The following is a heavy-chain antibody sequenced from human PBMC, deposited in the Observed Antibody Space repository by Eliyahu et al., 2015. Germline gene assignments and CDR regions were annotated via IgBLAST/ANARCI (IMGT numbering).Heavy chain of an antibody. CDR1: GGTFSSYA. CDR3: AREGSLAVPAAIPWFDP. V-gene: IGHV1-69*01. CDR2: IIPIFGTA. Sequence: EVKKPGSSVKVSCKASGGTFSSYAISWVRQAPGQGLEWMGGIIPIFGTANYAQKFQGRVTITADESTSTAYMELSSLRSEDTAVYYCAREGSLAVPAAIPWFDPWGQGTLVTVSS. J-gene: IGHJ5*02. D-gene: IGHD2-2*01.